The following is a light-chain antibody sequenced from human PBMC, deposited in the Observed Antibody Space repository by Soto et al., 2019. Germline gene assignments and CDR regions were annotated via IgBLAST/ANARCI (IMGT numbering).Light chain of an antibody. CDR2: GAS. J-gene: IGKJ1*01. CDR3: QQYNDWQT. V-gene: IGKV3-15*01. CDR1: QRVSNY. Sequence: IVLTQSTATLSLSPGERATLSCRAGQRVSNYLAWYQQKPRQARRLLIYGASTRATGAPARFSGSGSGTEFTLTINSLQSEDFVVYFRQQYNDWQTFGQGTKVDI.